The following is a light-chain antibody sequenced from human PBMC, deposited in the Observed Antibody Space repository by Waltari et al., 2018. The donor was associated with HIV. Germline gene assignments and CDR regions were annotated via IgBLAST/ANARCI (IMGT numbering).Light chain of an antibody. J-gene: IGKJ1*01. CDR3: QQRSNWPST. Sequence: EIVLTQSPATLSLSPGERATLSCRASQSVSSYLAWYQQKPGQAPRLLIYDASNRATGTPARFSGSGSGTDFTLTISSLAPEDFAVYYCQQRSNWPSTSGQGTKVEIK. CDR2: DAS. V-gene: IGKV3-11*01. CDR1: QSVSSY.